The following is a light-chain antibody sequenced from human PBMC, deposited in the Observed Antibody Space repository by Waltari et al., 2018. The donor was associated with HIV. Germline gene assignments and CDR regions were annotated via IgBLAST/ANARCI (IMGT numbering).Light chain of an antibody. J-gene: IGLJ3*02. CDR3: QSYDSSLRVRV. CDR2: GNS. V-gene: IGLV1-40*01. Sequence: QSILTQPPSVSGAPGQRVTISCTGRSSNIGANYGVHWYQQFPGTAPKLLIYGNSNRPSGVPDRFSGSKSGTSASLAITGLQAEDEADYYCQSYDSSLRVRVFGGGTKLTVL. CDR1: SSNIGANYG.